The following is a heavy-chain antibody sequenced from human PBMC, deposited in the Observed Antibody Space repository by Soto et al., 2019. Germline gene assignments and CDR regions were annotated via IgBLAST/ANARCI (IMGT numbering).Heavy chain of an antibody. D-gene: IGHD3-9*01. CDR1: GDSLTSCY. J-gene: IGHJ5*02. Sequence: QVQLQESGPGLVKPSETLSLTCSVSGDSLTSCYWTWVRQPPGMGLAWIGYIYYTGKTKYNPSLKCRVSTSISFTKNQHSHVLMSMIAADTAVYYCARIILPGDYGLGPRGQGTLLILSA. CDR2: IYYTGKT. CDR3: ARIILPGDYGLGP. V-gene: IGHV4-59*01.